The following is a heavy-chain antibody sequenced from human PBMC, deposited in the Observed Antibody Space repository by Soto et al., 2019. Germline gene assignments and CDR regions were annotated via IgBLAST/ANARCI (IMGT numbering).Heavy chain of an antibody. J-gene: IGHJ5*02. V-gene: IGHV4-34*01. CDR1: GGSFSGYY. Sequence: QVQLQQWGAGLLKPSETLSLTCAVYGGSFSGYYWSWIRQPPGKGLEWIGEINHSGSTNYNPSLKSRVTISVDTSKNQFSLKLSSVTAADTAVYYCARGLEVVAATGGYWFDPWGQGTLVTVSS. CDR2: INHSGST. CDR3: ARGLEVVAATGGYWFDP. D-gene: IGHD2-15*01.